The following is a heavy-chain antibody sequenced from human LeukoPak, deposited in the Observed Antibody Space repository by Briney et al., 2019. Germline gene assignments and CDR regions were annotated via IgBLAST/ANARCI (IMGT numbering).Heavy chain of an antibody. CDR3: AKDQINYYYYGMDV. Sequence: GGSLRLSCAASGFTFSNYNMNWVRQAPGKGLEWVSAISGSGGSTYYADSVKGRFTISRDNSKNTLYLQMNSLRAEDTAVYYCAKDQINYYYYGMDVWGQGTTVTVSS. CDR1: GFTFSNYN. CDR2: ISGSGGST. J-gene: IGHJ6*02. V-gene: IGHV3-23*01.